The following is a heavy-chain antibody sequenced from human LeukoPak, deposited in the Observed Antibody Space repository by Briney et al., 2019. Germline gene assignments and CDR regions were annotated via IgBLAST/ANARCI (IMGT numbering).Heavy chain of an antibody. CDR1: GYALTELS. CDR3: ATGHYGDSRHDY. D-gene: IGHD4-17*01. J-gene: IGHJ4*02. Sequence: GASVKVSCKVSGYALTELSTHWVRQAPGKGLEWMGSYDPEDGETVYAQKFQGRATMTEDTSADTAYMELSSLRSEDTAVYYCATGHYGDSRHDYRGQGTLVTVSS. CDR2: YDPEDGET. V-gene: IGHV1-24*01.